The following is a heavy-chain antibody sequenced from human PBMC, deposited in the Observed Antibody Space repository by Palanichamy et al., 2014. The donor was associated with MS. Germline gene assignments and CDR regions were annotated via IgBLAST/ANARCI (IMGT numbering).Heavy chain of an antibody. CDR2: IDPSDSYT. V-gene: IGHV5-10-1*01. Sequence: SWVRQMPGKGLEWMGRIDPSDSYTNYSPSFQGHVTISADKSISTAYLQWSSLKASDTAMYYCARHRIWSPIAAAKDWGQGTLVTVSS. D-gene: IGHD6-13*01. J-gene: IGHJ4*02. CDR3: ARHRIWSPIAAAKD.